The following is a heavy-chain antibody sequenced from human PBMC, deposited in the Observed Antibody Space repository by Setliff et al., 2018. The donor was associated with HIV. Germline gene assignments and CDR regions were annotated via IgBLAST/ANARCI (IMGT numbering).Heavy chain of an antibody. V-gene: IGHV3-9*01. CDR3: AREDVTTSGLDI. CDR2: ISWNSGSR. D-gene: IGHD4-17*01. J-gene: IGHJ3*02. CDR1: GFMFDDYA. Sequence: PGGSLRLSCAASGFMFDDYAMHWVRQAPGKGLEWVSGISWNSGSRGYADSVKGRFTISRDNAKDSLYLLLNSLRAEDTAFYYCAREDVTTSGLDIWGQGTMVTVSS.